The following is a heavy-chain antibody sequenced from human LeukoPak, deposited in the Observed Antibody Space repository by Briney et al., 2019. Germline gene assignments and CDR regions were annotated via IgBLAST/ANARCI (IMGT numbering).Heavy chain of an antibody. CDR2: ISWNGGST. CDR1: GFTFDDYA. J-gene: IGHJ4*02. D-gene: IGHD3/OR15-3a*01. Sequence: GGSLRLSCAASGFTFDDYAMHWVRQAPGKGLEWVSLISWNGGSTGYADSVKGRFTISRDNAKNSLYLQMNSLRAEDTALYYCARDWTGYYGSDYWGQGTLVTVSS. V-gene: IGHV3-20*04. CDR3: ARDWTGYYGSDY.